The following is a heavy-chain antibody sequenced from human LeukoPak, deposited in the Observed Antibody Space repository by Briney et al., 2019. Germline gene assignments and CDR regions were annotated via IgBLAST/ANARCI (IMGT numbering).Heavy chain of an antibody. J-gene: IGHJ4*02. CDR3: AKRYCSGGSCYSGYDY. V-gene: IGHV3-23*01. CDR2: ISGSGGST. CDR1: GFTFSSYS. D-gene: IGHD2-15*01. Sequence: PGGSLRLSCAASGFTFSSYSMNWVRQAPGKGLEWVSAISGSGGSTYYADSVKGRFTISRDNSKNTLYLQMNSLRAEDTALYYCAKRYCSGGSCYSGYDYWGQGTLVTVSS.